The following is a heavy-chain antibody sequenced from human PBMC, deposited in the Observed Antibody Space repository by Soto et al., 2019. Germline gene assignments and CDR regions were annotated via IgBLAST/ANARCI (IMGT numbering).Heavy chain of an antibody. CDR1: GFTFSSYG. J-gene: IGHJ5*02. Sequence: PGGSLRLSCAASGFTFSSYGMHWVRQAPGKGLEWVAVIWYDGSNKYYADSVKGRFTISRDNSKNTLYLQMNSLRAEDTAVYYCARGSNSWSRTPNWFDPWGQGTLVTVSS. CDR2: IWYDGSNK. D-gene: IGHD6-13*01. CDR3: ARGSNSWSRTPNWFDP. V-gene: IGHV3-33*01.